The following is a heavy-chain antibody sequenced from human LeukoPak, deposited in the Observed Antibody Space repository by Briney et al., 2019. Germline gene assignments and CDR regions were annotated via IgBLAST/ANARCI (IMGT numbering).Heavy chain of an antibody. D-gene: IGHD1-26*01. CDR3: ARVGAFSDLDY. J-gene: IGHJ4*02. CDR2: IGTAGDT. CDR1: GFTFSSYD. Sequence: PGGSLRLSCAASGFTFSSYDMHWVRQATGEGLEWVSAIGTAGDTYYPGSVKGRFTISRENAKNSLYLQMNSLRAGDTAVYYCARVGAFSDLDYWGQGTLVTVSS. V-gene: IGHV3-13*01.